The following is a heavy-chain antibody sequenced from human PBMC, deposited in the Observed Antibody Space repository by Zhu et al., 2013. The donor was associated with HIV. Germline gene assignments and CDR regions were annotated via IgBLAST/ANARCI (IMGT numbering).Heavy chain of an antibody. D-gene: IGHD2-15*01. CDR2: ISAYNGNT. V-gene: IGHV1-18*01. CDR3: ARDRMLGVVAANPFDY. CDR1: GYTFTSYG. J-gene: IGHJ4*02. Sequence: HVQLVQSGXEVRSWASVKVSCKASGYTFTSYGITWVRQAPGQGLEWMGWISAYNGNTNYAQKLQGRVTMTTDTSTSTAYMELRSLRSDDTAVYYCARDRMLGVVAANPFDYWGQGTLVTVSS.